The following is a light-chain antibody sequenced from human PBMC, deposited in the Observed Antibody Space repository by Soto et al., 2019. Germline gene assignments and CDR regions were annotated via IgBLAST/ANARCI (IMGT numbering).Light chain of an antibody. Sequence: LPASVGDRVTITCRASQSISSWLAWYQQKPGKAPTLLIYDASSLESGVPSRFSGSGSGTEFTLTISSLQPDDFATYYCQQYNSYSETFGQGTKVDIK. CDR3: QQYNSYSET. J-gene: IGKJ1*01. V-gene: IGKV1-5*01. CDR1: QSISSW. CDR2: DAS.